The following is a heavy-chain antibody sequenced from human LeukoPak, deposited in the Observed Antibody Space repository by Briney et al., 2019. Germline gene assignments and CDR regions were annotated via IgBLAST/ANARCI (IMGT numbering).Heavy chain of an antibody. Sequence: ASVKVSCKASGYTFPSYFMHWVRQAPGQGLEWMGIINPTGGSTTYAQKFQGRVTMTRDTSTSTVYMELSSLRSEDTAVYYCARGDLGYNSDYWGQGTLATVSS. D-gene: IGHD5-24*01. CDR1: GYTFPSYF. J-gene: IGHJ4*02. CDR3: ARGDLGYNSDY. CDR2: INPTGGST. V-gene: IGHV1-46*01.